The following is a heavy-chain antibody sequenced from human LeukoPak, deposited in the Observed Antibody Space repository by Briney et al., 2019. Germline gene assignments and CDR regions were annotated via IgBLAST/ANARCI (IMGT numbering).Heavy chain of an antibody. CDR3: ARSGVATFSQYMDV. J-gene: IGHJ6*03. Sequence: GSLKLSCRGSGYSFTTYWIRWVRQMPGNGLECVGDIYPGDSGTSYNPSFHGQVTISTDKSISTPYLQWSSLRAPDTDRDYCARSGVATFSQYMDVWGTGTTVTVSS. CDR2: IYPGDSGT. D-gene: IGHD5-12*01. V-gene: IGHV5-51*01. CDR1: GYSFTTYW.